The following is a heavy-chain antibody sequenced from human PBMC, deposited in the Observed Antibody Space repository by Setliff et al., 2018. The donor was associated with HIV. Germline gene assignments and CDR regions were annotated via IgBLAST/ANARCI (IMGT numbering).Heavy chain of an antibody. CDR1: HASFSDYY. Sequence: SETLSLTCAVYHASFSDYYRGWVRQAPGKGLEWIGEVNQSGSTNYNPSLKSRVTLSVDKSNNQFSLKLTSVTAADTAVYYCARDRTYGDSGAYYMAVWGEGTTVTVSS. CDR2: VNQSGST. D-gene: IGHD3-10*01. CDR3: ARDRTYGDSGAYYMAV. J-gene: IGHJ6*03. V-gene: IGHV4-34*01.